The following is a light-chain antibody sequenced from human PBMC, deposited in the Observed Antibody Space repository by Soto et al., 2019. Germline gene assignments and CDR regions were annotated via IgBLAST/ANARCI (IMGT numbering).Light chain of an antibody. J-gene: IGLJ3*02. Sequence: QSALTQPPSASGSPGQSVTISCTGTSSDVGNYNYVSWCQQHPGKAPKLMIYEVTKRPSGVPDRFSGSKSGNTASLTVSGLQAEDEADYYCSSYAGSKTLFGGGTKVTVL. CDR2: EVT. CDR1: SSDVGNYNY. CDR3: SSYAGSKTL. V-gene: IGLV2-8*01.